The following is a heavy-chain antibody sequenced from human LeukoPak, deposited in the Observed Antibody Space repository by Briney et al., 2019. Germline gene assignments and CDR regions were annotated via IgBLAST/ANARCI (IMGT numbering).Heavy chain of an antibody. V-gene: IGHV4-30-4*08. J-gene: IGHJ3*02. CDR2: IYFSWTY. CDR1: GGSISSGDYY. Sequence: SETLSLTCTVSGGSISSGDYYWSWIRQPPGKGLEWNGYIYFSWTYYYKASLRSRVTISVDTSKNQLSLRLSYWTAADTAVFYCAIVIRAEENPTFDIWGEGTMVTVSS. CDR3: AIVIRAEENPTFDI.